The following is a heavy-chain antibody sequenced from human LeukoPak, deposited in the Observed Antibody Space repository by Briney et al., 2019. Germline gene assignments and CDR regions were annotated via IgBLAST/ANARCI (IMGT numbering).Heavy chain of an antibody. CDR3: AKDARRIAAAGAVDY. CDR2: ISGSGGST. Sequence: GGSLRLSCAASGFILSSYAMSWVRQAPGKGQEWVSAISGSGGSTYYADSVKGRFTISRDNSKNTLYLQMNSLRAEDTAVYYCAKDARRIAAAGAVDYWGQGTLVTVSS. J-gene: IGHJ4*02. V-gene: IGHV3-23*01. CDR1: GFILSSYA. D-gene: IGHD6-13*01.